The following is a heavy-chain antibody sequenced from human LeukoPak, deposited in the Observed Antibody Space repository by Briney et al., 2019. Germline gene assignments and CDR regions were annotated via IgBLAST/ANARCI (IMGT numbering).Heavy chain of an antibody. Sequence: GRSLRLSCAASGFTFRTYAMHWDRQTPGKGLEWVALISYDGSAKYYANSVKGRFTISGDDSKNTLFLQMNSLRDDDLALYYCARGTGVRGVKSHFDYWGQGTPVTVSS. CDR3: ARGTGVRGVKSHFDY. J-gene: IGHJ4*02. CDR1: GFTFRTYA. D-gene: IGHD3-10*01. V-gene: IGHV3-30-3*01. CDR2: ISYDGSAK.